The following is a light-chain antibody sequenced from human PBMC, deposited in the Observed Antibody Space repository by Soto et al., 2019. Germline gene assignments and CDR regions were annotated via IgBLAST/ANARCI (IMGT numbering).Light chain of an antibody. CDR3: QQYGSSLKWT. J-gene: IGKJ1*01. V-gene: IGKV3-20*01. Sequence: EIVLTQSPGTLSLSPGERATLSCRASQSVSSNYLAWYQHKPGQAPRLLISGASSRATGIPDRFSGSGSGTEFTLTISSLEPEDFAVYYCQQYGSSLKWTFGQGTKVDI. CDR1: QSVSSNY. CDR2: GAS.